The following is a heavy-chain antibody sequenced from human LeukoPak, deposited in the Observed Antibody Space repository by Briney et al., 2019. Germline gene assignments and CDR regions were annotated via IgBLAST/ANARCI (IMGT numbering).Heavy chain of an antibody. CDR3: ARVFTVAGSGSYYKGYYYGMVV. J-gene: IGHJ6*02. Sequence: GGSLRLSCAASGFTVSSNYMSRVRQAPGKGLEWVSVIYSGGSTYYADSVKGRFTISRDNSKNTLYLQMNSLRAEDTAVYYCARVFTVAGSGSYYKGYYYGMVVWGQGTTVTVSS. V-gene: IGHV3-53*01. CDR2: IYSGGST. D-gene: IGHD3-10*01. CDR1: GFTVSSNY.